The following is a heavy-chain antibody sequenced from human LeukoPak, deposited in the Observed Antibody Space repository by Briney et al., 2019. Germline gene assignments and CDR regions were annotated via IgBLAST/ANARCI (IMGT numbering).Heavy chain of an antibody. CDR1: GFTFSTYW. CDR2: IKPDGSEK. V-gene: IGHV3-7*01. CDR3: ARYGGPDLDY. J-gene: IGHJ4*02. Sequence: GGSLRLSCAASGFTFSTYWMSWVRQAPWKGLEWVANIKPDGSEKYYVDSVKGRFTISRDNAKNSLHLQMNSLRAEDTAVYSCARYGGPDLDYWGQGTLVTVSS. D-gene: IGHD4-23*01.